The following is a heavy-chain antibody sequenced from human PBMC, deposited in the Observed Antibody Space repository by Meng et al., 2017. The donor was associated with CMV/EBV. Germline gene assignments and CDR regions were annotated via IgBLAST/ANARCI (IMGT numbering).Heavy chain of an antibody. CDR3: ATETQSYDSSGYPLR. D-gene: IGHD3-22*01. CDR2: INPNSGGT. V-gene: IGHV1-2*02. CDR1: GYTFTGYY. J-gene: IGHJ4*02. Sequence: ASVKVSCKASGYTFTGYYMHWVRQAPGQGLEGMGWINPNSGGTNYAQKFQGRVTMTRDTSISTAYMELSRLRSDDTAVYYCATETQSYDSSGYPLRWGQGTLVTVSS.